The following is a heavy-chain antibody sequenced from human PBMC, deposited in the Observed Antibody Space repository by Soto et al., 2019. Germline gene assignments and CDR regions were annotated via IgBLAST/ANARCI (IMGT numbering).Heavy chain of an antibody. CDR1: GGSISSSSYY. D-gene: IGHD6-6*01. V-gene: IGHV4-39*01. Sequence: SETLSLTCTVSGGSISSSSYYWGWIRQPPGKGLEWIGSIYYSGSTYYNPSLKSRVTISIDTSKNQFSLKLSSVTAADTAVYYCARRRSSPDYYYYGMDVWGQGTTVTVSS. CDR2: IYYSGST. J-gene: IGHJ6*02. CDR3: ARRRSSPDYYYYGMDV.